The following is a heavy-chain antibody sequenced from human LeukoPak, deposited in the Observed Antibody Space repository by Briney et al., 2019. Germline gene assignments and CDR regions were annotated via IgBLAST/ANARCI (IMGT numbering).Heavy chain of an antibody. J-gene: IGHJ3*02. V-gene: IGHV4-4*07. CDR2: IHTSGGT. CDR1: GGSISTYY. CDR3: ATGLRHSDRLGGAFDI. Sequence: SETLSLTCTVSGGSISTYYWAWIRQPAGKGLEWIGRIHTSGGTNYNPSLKSRFTMSVDTSKNQFSLKLSSATAADTAVYYCATGLRHSDRLGGAFDIWGQGTMVTVSS. D-gene: IGHD3-9*01.